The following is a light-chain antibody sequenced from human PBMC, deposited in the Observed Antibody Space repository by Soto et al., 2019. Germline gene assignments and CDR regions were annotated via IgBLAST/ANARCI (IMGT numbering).Light chain of an antibody. CDR3: QQYGSTGT. J-gene: IGKJ3*01. V-gene: IGKV3-20*01. CDR1: QSISSRY. CDR2: GAS. Sequence: EIVLTQSPGTLSLSPGERATLSCRASQSISSRYLAWYQQKPGQAPRLLIYGASSRATGISDRFSGSGSGTDFTLTISRLEPEDFAVYYCQQYGSTGTFGHGTKVDIK.